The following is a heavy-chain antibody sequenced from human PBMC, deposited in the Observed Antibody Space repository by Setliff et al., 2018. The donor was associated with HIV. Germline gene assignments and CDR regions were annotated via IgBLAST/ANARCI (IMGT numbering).Heavy chain of an antibody. D-gene: IGHD3-3*01. CDR2: INTNTGNP. CDR3: ARGGTHYDFWSGYRLGYVDL. CDR1: GYTFTSYT. Sequence: GASVKVSCKASGYTFTSYTMNWVRQAPGQGLEWMGWINTNTGNPTYAPGFTGRFVFSLDTSVSTAYLQISSLKAEDTAMYYCARGGTHYDFWSGYRLGYVDLWGRGALVTVSS. J-gene: IGHJ2*01. V-gene: IGHV7-4-1*02.